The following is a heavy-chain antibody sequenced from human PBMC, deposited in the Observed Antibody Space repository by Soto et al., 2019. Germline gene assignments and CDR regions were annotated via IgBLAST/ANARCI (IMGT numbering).Heavy chain of an antibody. D-gene: IGHD2-15*01. CDR3: ARGGGGGLFDP. Sequence: AGGSLRLSCAGAGFTFGDSYMSWIRQAPGKGLEWLSYISPGSRYPAYADSVKGRFTISRDNAKRSLYLQMMSLTAEDTAIYYCARGGGGGLFDPWGQGTMVTGSS. V-gene: IGHV3-11*06. J-gene: IGHJ5*02. CDR1: GFTFGDSY. CDR2: ISPGSRYP.